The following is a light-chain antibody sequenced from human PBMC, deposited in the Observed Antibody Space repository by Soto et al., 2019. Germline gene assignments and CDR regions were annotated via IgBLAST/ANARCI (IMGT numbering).Light chain of an antibody. Sequence: EIVLTRSPGTLSLSPGERATLSCRASQSVSSCYLAWYQQKPGQAPRQLIYGASSRATGIPDRFSGSGSGTAFTLTITRLEPEDFAVYYCQHYRTSFGGGTRVEIK. CDR1: QSVSSCY. J-gene: IGKJ4*01. V-gene: IGKV3-20*01. CDR2: GAS. CDR3: QHYRTS.